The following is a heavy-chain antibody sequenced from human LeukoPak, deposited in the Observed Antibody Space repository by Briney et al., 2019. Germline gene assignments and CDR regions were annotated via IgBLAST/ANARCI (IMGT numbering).Heavy chain of an antibody. V-gene: IGHV4-38-2*01. D-gene: IGHD3-22*01. CDR2: IYHSGST. Sequence: SETLSLTCAVSGYSINSDYYWGWIRQSPDKGLEWIGIIYHSGSTYYNPSLKSRFTISVDTSKNQFSLKVTSVTAADTAVYYCARFYYYDTTGYPYYYMDVWGKGTTVTVSS. J-gene: IGHJ6*03. CDR1: GYSINSDYY. CDR3: ARFYYYDTTGYPYYYMDV.